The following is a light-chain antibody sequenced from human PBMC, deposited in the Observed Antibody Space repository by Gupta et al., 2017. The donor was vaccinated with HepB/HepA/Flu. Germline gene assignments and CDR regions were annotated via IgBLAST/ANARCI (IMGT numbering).Light chain of an antibody. Sequence: DVVMTQSPLSLPVTLGQPASISCRSSQSLGYKDDGNTHLNWFHQRPGQSPRRLIYKVSNRDSGVPERFSGSGSGTYFTLRISRGEADDFGFYYCTQCKHWPLTFGEGTKLEI. CDR1: QSLGYKDDGNTH. CDR2: KVS. J-gene: IGKJ2*01. V-gene: IGKV2-30*01. CDR3: TQCKHWPLT.